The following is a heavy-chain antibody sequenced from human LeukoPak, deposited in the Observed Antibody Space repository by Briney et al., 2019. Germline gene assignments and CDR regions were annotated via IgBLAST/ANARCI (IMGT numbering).Heavy chain of an antibody. V-gene: IGHV4-59*01. CDR3: ARGFDYMDV. CDR1: GGSISSYY. D-gene: IGHD3-10*01. CDR2: ICYSGST. J-gene: IGHJ6*03. Sequence: SETLSLTCTVSGGSISSYYWSWIRQPPGKGLEWIGYICYSGSTNYNPSLKSRVTISVDTSKNQFSLKLSSVTAADTAVYYCARGFDYMDVWGKGTTVTISS.